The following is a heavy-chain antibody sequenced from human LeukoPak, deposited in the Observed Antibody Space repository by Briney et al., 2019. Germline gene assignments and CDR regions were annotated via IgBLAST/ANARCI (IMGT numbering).Heavy chain of an antibody. J-gene: IGHJ5*02. CDR3: ARSIAPYYDFWSGLGVVGIPA. D-gene: IGHD3-3*01. CDR2: ISSSSSYI. V-gene: IGHV3-21*01. CDR1: GFTFSSYS. Sequence: GGSLRLSCAASGFTFSSYSMNWVRQAPGKGLEWVSSISSSSSYIYYADSVKGRFTISRDNAKNSLYLQMNSLRAEDTAVYYCARSIAPYYDFWSGLGVVGIPAWGQGTLVTVSS.